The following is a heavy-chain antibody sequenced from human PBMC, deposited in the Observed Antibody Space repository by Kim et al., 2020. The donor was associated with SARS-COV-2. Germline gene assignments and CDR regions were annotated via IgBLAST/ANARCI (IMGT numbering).Heavy chain of an antibody. CDR1: GGSISSSSYY. CDR3: ASSDSSSWPRKSGDNWFDP. J-gene: IGHJ5*02. CDR2: IYYSGST. V-gene: IGHV4-39*07. D-gene: IGHD6-13*01. Sequence: SETLSLTCTVSGGSISSSSYYWGWIRQPPGKGLEWIGSIYYSGSTYYNPSLKSRVTISVDTSKNQFSLKLSSVTAADTAVYYCASSDSSSWPRKSGDNWFDPWGQGTLVTVSS.